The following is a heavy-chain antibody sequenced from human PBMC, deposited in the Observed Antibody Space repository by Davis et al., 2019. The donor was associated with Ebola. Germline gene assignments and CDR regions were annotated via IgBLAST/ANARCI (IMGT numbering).Heavy chain of an antibody. V-gene: IGHV4-34*01. J-gene: IGHJ6*02. CDR3: SRDYYDSSYYYYYGMDL. D-gene: IGHD3-22*01. Sequence: MPGGSLRLSCAVYGGSFSGYYWSWIRQPPGKGLEWIGEINHSGSTNYNPSLKSRVTISVDTSKNQFSLKLSSVTAADTAVYYCSRDYYDSSYYYYYGMDLWGQGTTVTVSS. CDR1: GGSFSGYY. CDR2: INHSGST.